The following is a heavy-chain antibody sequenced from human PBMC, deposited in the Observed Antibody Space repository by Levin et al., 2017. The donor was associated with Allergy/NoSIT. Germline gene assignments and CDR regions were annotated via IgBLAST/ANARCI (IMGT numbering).Heavy chain of an antibody. D-gene: IGHD3-10*02. Sequence: GGSLRLSCAASGFTFRTYGMHWVRQAPGKGLEWVALISYDGSNKNYADSVKGRFTISRDNSKNTLYLQMNSLRAEDTAVYYCAKSFFVFGESGGFYMDVWGKGTTVTVSS. CDR1: GFTFRTYG. J-gene: IGHJ6*03. CDR2: ISYDGSNK. CDR3: AKSFFVFGESGGFYMDV. V-gene: IGHV3-30*18.